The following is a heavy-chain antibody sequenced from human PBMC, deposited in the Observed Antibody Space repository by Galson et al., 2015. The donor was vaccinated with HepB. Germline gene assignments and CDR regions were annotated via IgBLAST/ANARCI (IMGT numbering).Heavy chain of an antibody. J-gene: IGHJ4*02. CDR2: ISGSGSTT. Sequence: SLRLSCAASGFTFSTYAMSWVRQAPGKGLEWVSAISGSGSTTYYADSVKGRFTISRDNFNNALHLQMNSLRADDTAVYYCATHPLNDVCYKLRGGGCQRGEFDFWGQGTLVIVSS. V-gene: IGHV3-23*01. D-gene: IGHD2-8*01. CDR3: ATHPLNDVCYKLRGGGCQRGEFDF. CDR1: GFTFSTYA.